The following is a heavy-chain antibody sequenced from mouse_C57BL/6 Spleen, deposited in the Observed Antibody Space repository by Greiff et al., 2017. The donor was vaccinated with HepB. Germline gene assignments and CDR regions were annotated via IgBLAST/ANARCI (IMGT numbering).Heavy chain of an antibody. CDR1: GFSLTSYG. Sequence: VQLKESGPGLVQPSQSLSITCTVSGFSLTSYGVHWVRQSPGKGLEWLGVIWSGGSTDYNAAFISRLSISKDNSKSQVFFKMNSLQADDTDIYYCARKKDYGSSGDFDVWGTGTTVTVSS. CDR3: ARKKDYGSSGDFDV. V-gene: IGHV2-2*01. D-gene: IGHD1-1*01. J-gene: IGHJ1*03. CDR2: IWSGGST.